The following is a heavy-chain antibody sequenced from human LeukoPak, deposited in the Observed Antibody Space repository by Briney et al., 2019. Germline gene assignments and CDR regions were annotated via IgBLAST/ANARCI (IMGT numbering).Heavy chain of an antibody. V-gene: IGHV5-51*01. CDR2: IYPGDSDT. Sequence: GESLKISCEGSGYSFTSYWIGWVRQMPVKGLGWMGIIYPGDSDTRYSTSFQGQVTISADKSISTAYLQWSSLKASDTAMYYCARLVDTAMGGDLYFDYWGQGTLVTVSS. D-gene: IGHD5-18*01. J-gene: IGHJ4*02. CDR1: GYSFTSYW. CDR3: ARLVDTAMGGDLYFDY.